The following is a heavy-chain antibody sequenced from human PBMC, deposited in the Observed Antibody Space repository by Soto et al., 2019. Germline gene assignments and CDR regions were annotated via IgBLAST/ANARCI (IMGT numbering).Heavy chain of an antibody. J-gene: IGHJ4*02. CDR1: GGSISSGGYS. D-gene: IGHD4-17*01. V-gene: IGHV4-30-2*01. CDR3: ARGMTTVTTFDY. Sequence: QLQLQESGSGLVKPSQTLSLTCAVSGGSISSGGYSCNWIRQPPGKGLEWIGYIYHSGSTYYNPSLKRRVIISVDRSKNQFSLKLSSVTAADTAVYYCARGMTTVTTFDYWGQGTLVTVSS. CDR2: IYHSGST.